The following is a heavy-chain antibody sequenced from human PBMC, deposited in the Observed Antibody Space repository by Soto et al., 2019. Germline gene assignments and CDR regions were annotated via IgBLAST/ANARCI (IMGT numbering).Heavy chain of an antibody. CDR3: AGGDHSTSWGGMDV. D-gene: IGHD6-6*01. V-gene: IGHV1-69*01. CDR1: GGSFNSYA. CDR2: TIPFILTP. J-gene: IGHJ6*02. Sequence: QVQMVQSGAELKKPGSSVKVSCKTSGGSFNSYAINWVRQAPGQGLEWLGGTIPFILTPNYAQQFQGRVTITADEPTSTGYLELSSLRSDGTAGYYCAGGDHSTSWGGMDVWGQGTTVIVSS.